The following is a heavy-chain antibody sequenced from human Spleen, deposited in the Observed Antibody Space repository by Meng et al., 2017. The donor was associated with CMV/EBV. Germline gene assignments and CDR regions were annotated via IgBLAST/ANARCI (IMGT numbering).Heavy chain of an antibody. V-gene: IGHV3-21*01. CDR3: ARGGSSDY. CDR2: ISSSSSYI. CDR1: GFTFRRYW. J-gene: IGHJ4*02. D-gene: IGHD5-12*01. Sequence: SLRLSCASSGFTFRRYWMHWVRQAPGKGVVWVSSISSSSSYIYYADSVKGRFTISRDNAKNSLYLQMNSLRAEDTAVYYCARGGSSDYWGQRTLVTVSS.